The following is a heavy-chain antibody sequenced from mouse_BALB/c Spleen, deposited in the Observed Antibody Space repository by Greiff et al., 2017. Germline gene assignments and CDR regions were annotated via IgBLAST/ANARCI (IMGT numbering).Heavy chain of an antibody. D-gene: IGHD2-14*01. Sequence: QVQLQQSGAELARPGASVKLSCKASGYTFTDYYINWVKQRTGQGLEWIGEIYPGSGNTYYNEKFKGKATLTADKSSSTAYMQLSSLTSEDSAVYFCARSGGHTVGTYYFDYWGQGTTLTVSS. CDR1: GYTFTDYY. J-gene: IGHJ2*01. CDR2: IYPGSGNT. V-gene: IGHV1-77*01. CDR3: ARSGGHTVGTYYFDY.